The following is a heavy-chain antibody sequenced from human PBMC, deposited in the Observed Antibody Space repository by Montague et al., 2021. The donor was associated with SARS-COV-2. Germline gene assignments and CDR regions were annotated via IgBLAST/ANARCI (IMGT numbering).Heavy chain of an antibody. J-gene: IGHJ4*02. V-gene: IGHV4-4*02. CDR1: GGSISISNW. D-gene: IGHD4-23*01. CDR3: ARVGGYVNSPPL. CDR2: ISESGRT. Sequence: SETLSLTCAVSGGSISISNWWSWVRQPPGKGLWWIGEISESGRTNYNPSLESRVTISVDKSKKHFSLNLSSVTAADTAVYYCARVGGYVNSPPLWGQGTLVTVSS.